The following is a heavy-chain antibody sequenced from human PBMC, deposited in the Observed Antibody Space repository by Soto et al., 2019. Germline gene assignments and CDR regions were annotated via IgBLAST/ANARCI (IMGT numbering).Heavy chain of an antibody. CDR2: IIPILGIA. CDR3: ARDLRPLGRVATFYYYSGMDV. V-gene: IGHV1-69*04. J-gene: IGHJ6*02. Sequence: SVKVSCKASGYTFTSYYMHWVRQAPGQGLEWMGRIIPILGIANYAQKFQGRVTITADKSTSTAYMELSSLRSEDTAVYYCARDLRPLGRVATFYYYSGMDVGGQGPTVTVPS. CDR1: GYTFTSYY. D-gene: IGHD5-12*01.